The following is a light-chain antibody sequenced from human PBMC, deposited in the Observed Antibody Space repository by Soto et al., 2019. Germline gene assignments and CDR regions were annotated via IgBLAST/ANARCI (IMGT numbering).Light chain of an antibody. V-gene: IGLV2-11*01. CDR2: DVS. J-gene: IGLJ1*01. Sequence: QSVLTQPRSVCGSRGEAVTISCAGTSSGVGGDRYVAWYQQHPGKAPKLMIYDVSQRPSGVPGRFSSSKCGNTASLTISGLQAEDEADYSCCSYVGNYIYVFGTGTKVTVL. CDR1: SSGVGGDRY. CDR3: CSYVGNYIYV.